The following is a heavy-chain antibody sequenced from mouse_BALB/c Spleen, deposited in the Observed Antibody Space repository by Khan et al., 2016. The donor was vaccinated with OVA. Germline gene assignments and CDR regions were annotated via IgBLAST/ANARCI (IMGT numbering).Heavy chain of an antibody. CDR2: ISYSGNT. V-gene: IGHV3-2*02. CDR3: ARVYGGDFDY. J-gene: IGHJ2*01. CDR1: GYSITSDYA. Sequence: EVELVESGPGLVKPSQSLSLTCTVTGYSITSDYAWNWIRQFPGNKLEWMGHISYSGNTKNNPSLKSRISVTRDTSKNQIFLQWNSVTAEDTATYYCARVYGGDFDYWGQGTTLTVSS. D-gene: IGHD2-10*02.